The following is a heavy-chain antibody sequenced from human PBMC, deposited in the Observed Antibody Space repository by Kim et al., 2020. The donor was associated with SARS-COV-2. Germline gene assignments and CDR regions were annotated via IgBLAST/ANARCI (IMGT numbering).Heavy chain of an antibody. J-gene: IGHJ4*02. CDR3: ARVFGSGWYTDFDY. V-gene: IGHV4-34*01. D-gene: IGHD6-19*01. Sequence: NPSLKSRVTISVDTSKNQFSLKLSSVTAADTAVYYCARVFGSGWYTDFDYWGQGTLVTVSS.